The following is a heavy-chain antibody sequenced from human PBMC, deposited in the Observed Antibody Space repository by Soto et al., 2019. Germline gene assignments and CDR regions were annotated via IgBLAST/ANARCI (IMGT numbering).Heavy chain of an antibody. Sequence: QVQLVESGGGVVQPGTSLRLSCAASRLTFSTYDMHWVRQAPGKGLEWVALIWSDASREFYADSVKGRFSISRDNSKNTLVLQMNGLRAEDTAVYYCAGEPKGGAYDMDVWGQGTTVTVYS. J-gene: IGHJ6*02. CDR3: AGEPKGGAYDMDV. CDR2: IWSDASRE. V-gene: IGHV3-33*01. CDR1: RLTFSTYD. D-gene: IGHD3-16*01.